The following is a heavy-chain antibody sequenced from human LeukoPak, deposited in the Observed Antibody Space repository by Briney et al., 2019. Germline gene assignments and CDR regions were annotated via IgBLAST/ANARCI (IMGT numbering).Heavy chain of an antibody. D-gene: IGHD3-10*01. CDR2: MNPNTGGT. J-gene: IGHJ5*02. CDR3: ATSMVRGVRRFDP. CDR1: RYTFTDYY. V-gene: IGHV1-2*02. Sequence: ASVKVSCKASRYTFTDYYIHWVRQAPGQGLEWMGWMNPNTGGTSHAQRFQGRVTMTRDTSITTAYMELSRLRYDDTAVYYCATSMVRGVRRFDPWGQGTLVTVSS.